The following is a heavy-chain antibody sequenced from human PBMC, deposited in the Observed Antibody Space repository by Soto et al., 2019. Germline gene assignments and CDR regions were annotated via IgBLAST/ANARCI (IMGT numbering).Heavy chain of an antibody. CDR1: GLSLRTTGVG. CDR3: AHTWGLPFDY. J-gene: IGHJ4*02. CDR2: IYWNDDK. D-gene: IGHD3-16*01. V-gene: IGHV2-5*01. Sequence: QITLKESGPPLVEPTQTLTLTCTYSGLSLRTTGVGVGWIRQPPGKALEWLGIIYWNDDKRYSPSLKNRFTLTSDISKSQVVLTMPNMNPVDTATYYCAHTWGLPFDYWGQGTLVIVSS.